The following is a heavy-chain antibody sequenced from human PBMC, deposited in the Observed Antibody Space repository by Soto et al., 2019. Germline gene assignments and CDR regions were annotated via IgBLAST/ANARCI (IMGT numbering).Heavy chain of an antibody. J-gene: IGHJ6*02. CDR1: GYTFTSYG. CDR2: VSAYNGNT. D-gene: IGHD3-16*02. CDR3: ARVGDYVWGSYRPSWIRDYYGMDV. Sequence: ASVKVSCKASGYTFTSYGISWVRQAPGQGLEWMGWVSAYNGNTNYAQKLQGRVTMTTDTSTSTAYMELRSLRSDDTAVYYCARVGDYVWGSYRPSWIRDYYGMDVWGQGTTVTVSS. V-gene: IGHV1-18*04.